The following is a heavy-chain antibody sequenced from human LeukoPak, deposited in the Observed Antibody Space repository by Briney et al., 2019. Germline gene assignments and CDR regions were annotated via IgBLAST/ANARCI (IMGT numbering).Heavy chain of an antibody. Sequence: SVKVSCKASGGTFSSYAISWVRQAPGQGLEWMGGIIPIFGTANYAQKFQGRVTITADESTSTAYMELSSLRSEDTAVYYCAVETYYYGSGSYSIDYWGQGTLVTVTS. D-gene: IGHD3-10*01. J-gene: IGHJ4*02. CDR2: IIPIFGTA. CDR3: AVETYYYGSGSYSIDY. V-gene: IGHV1-69*13. CDR1: GGTFSSYA.